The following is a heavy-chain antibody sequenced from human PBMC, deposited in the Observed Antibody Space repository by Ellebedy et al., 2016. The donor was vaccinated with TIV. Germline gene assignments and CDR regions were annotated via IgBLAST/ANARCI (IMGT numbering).Heavy chain of an antibody. J-gene: IGHJ4*02. CDR2: INPHSGDT. Sequence: AASVKVSCKSSGYTLTDYYMHWVRQAPGQGLEWMGWINPHSGDTKSPHKSQARVTMTRDTSINTVYMELSRLGYTALYYCARGSGYCIGAACSFDYWGQGTLVP. D-gene: IGHD2-15*01. CDR1: GYTLTDYY. V-gene: IGHV1-2*07. CDR3: ARGSGYCIGAACSFDY.